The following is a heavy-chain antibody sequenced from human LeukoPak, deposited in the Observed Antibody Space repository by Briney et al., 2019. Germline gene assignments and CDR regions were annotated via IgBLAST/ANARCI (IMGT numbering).Heavy chain of an antibody. CDR2: IKQDGSEK. Sequence: GGSLRLSCAASGFTVSSNYMSWVRQAPGKGLEWVANIKQDGSEKNYVDSVKGRLTISRDNTKNSLYLQMNSLRAEDTAVYFCAREGVLAAADYWGQGTLVTVSS. CDR1: GFTVSSNY. D-gene: IGHD2-2*01. J-gene: IGHJ4*02. CDR3: AREGVLAAADY. V-gene: IGHV3-7*01.